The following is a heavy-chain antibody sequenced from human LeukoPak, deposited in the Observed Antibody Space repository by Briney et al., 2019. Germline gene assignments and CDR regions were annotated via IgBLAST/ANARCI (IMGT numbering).Heavy chain of an antibody. Sequence: GGSLRLSCAASGFTFSTYGMHWVRQAPGKGLEWVAFMHYDGNIKNYADSVKGRFTISRDTSKNTLYLQMNSLRVEDTAVYYCAKDACSGGTCYGGWYCDLWGRGTLVTVSS. D-gene: IGHD2-15*01. V-gene: IGHV3-30*02. CDR1: GFTFSTYG. CDR2: MHYDGNIK. J-gene: IGHJ2*01. CDR3: AKDACSGGTCYGGWYCDL.